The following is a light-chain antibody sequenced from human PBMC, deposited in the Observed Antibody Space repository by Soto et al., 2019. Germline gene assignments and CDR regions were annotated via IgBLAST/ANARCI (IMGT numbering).Light chain of an antibody. CDR2: EVT. CDR3: SSYTSDNRDYV. CDR1: SRDVGGYNY. J-gene: IGLJ1*01. Sequence: QSALTQPASVSGSPGQSITISCAGTSRDVGGYNYVSWYQQYPGKAPKVIISEVTNRPSGVPNRFSGSKSGNTASLTISGLQAEDEADYFCSSYTSDNRDYVFGTGTKVTVL. V-gene: IGLV2-14*01.